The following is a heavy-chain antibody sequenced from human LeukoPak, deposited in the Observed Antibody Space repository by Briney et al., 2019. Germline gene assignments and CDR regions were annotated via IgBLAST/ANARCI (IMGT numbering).Heavy chain of an antibody. Sequence: SQTLSLTCAISGVSVSSNSAAWNWIRQSPSRGLEWLGRTYYRSKWYNDYGESVKSRITINPDTSKEHFSLQLTSVIPEDTAVYYCAREVAGTYCFDYWGQGTLVTVSS. CDR2: TYYRSKWYN. CDR3: AREVAGTYCFDY. J-gene: IGHJ4*02. CDR1: GVSVSSNSAA. D-gene: IGHD6-19*01. V-gene: IGHV6-1*01.